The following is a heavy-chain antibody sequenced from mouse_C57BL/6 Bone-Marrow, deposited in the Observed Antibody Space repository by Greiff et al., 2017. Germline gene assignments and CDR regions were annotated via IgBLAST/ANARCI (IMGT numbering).Heavy chain of an antibody. J-gene: IGHJ1*03. Sequence: VKLMESGAELARPGASVKLSCKASGYTFTSYGISWVKQRTGQGLEWIGEIYPRSGNTYYNEKFKGKATLTADKSYSTAYMELRSLTSEDSAVYFCARSLPLPTVVDWYFDVWGTGTTGTVSS. CDR1: GYTFTSYG. D-gene: IGHD1-1*01. CDR2: IYPRSGNT. V-gene: IGHV1-81*01. CDR3: ARSLPLPTVVDWYFDV.